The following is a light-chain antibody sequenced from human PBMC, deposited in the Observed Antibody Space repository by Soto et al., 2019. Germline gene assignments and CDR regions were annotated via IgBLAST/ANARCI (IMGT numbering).Light chain of an antibody. V-gene: IGKV3D-20*02. CDR3: QQRNIWPPVT. CDR1: QSVPNSY. J-gene: IGKJ5*01. Sequence: VLTQEEGTRALSRLERERVCGMAIQSVPNSYLAWYQQTPGQAPRLLIYGAFNRATGIPARFSGSGSGADFTLTISSLEPEDFAVYYGQQRNIWPPVTFGQGTRLEI. CDR2: GAF.